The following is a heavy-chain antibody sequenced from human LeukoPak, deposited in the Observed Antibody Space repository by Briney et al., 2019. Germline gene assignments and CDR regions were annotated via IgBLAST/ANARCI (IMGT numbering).Heavy chain of an antibody. CDR3: ARNAMTTVTPYYFDY. V-gene: IGHV4-39*01. CDR1: GGSISSSSYY. Sequence: SETLSLTCTVSGGSISSSSYYWGWIRQPPGKGLEWIGSIYYSGSTYYNPSLKSRVTISVDTSKNQFSLKLSSVTAADTAVYYCARNAMTTVTPYYFDYWGQGTLVTVSS. J-gene: IGHJ4*02. CDR2: IYYSGST. D-gene: IGHD4-17*01.